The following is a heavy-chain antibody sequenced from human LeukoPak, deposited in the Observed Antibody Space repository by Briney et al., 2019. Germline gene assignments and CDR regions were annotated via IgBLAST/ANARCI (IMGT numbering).Heavy chain of an antibody. Sequence: AETLSLTCTVSGGSISSSSYYWGWILQPPGKGLEWIGSIYYSGSTYYNPSLKSRVTISVDTSKNQFSLKLSSVTAADTAVYYCARDIRTVPRLNWFDPWGQGTLVTVSS. CDR1: GGSISSSSYY. J-gene: IGHJ5*02. D-gene: IGHD4-11*01. CDR2: IYYSGST. V-gene: IGHV4-39*07. CDR3: ARDIRTVPRLNWFDP.